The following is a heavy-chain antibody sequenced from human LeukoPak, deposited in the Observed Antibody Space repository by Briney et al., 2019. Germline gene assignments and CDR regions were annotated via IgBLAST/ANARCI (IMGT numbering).Heavy chain of an antibody. J-gene: IGHJ4*02. Sequence: GRSLRLSCAASGFTFSRYEMNWVRQAPGKGLEWVSYISSSGNTIYYADSVKGRLTVSRDNAKNSLYLDMNSLRAEDTAVYYCVRITNGYGDYWGQGTLVTVSS. D-gene: IGHD2-8*01. CDR2: ISSSGNTI. CDR3: VRITNGYGDY. CDR1: GFTFSRYE. V-gene: IGHV3-48*03.